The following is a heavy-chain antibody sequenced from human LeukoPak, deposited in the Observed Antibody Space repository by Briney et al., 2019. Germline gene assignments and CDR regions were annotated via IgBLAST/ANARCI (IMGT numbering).Heavy chain of an antibody. J-gene: IGHJ5*02. D-gene: IGHD2-2*02. CDR2: FDPEDGET. CDR3: ARLPYCTSTNCYNIDKFDP. CDR1: GYTLTELS. Sequence: ASVKVSCKVSGYTLTELSMHWVRQAPGKGLEWMGGFDPEDGETIYAQKFQGRVAMTEDTSTDTAYMELSSLRSEDTAVYYCARLPYCTSTNCYNIDKFDPWGQGTLVTVSS. V-gene: IGHV1-24*01.